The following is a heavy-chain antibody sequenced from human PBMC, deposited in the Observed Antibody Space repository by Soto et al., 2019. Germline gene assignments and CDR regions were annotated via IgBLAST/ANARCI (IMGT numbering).Heavy chain of an antibody. J-gene: IGHJ5*02. CDR1: GGLISSGGW. CDR2: IYHGGST. V-gene: IGHV4-4*02. D-gene: IGHD3-22*01. CDR3: TRGVYGGYSGVWFDP. Sequence: QVQLQESGPGLVKSSGTLSLTCAVSGGLISSGGWWTWVRQPPGKGLEWIGQIYHGGSTNYNPSLKSRVILSLDQSTNQFSLKLNSVNDADTAVYYCTRGVYGGYSGVWFDPWGQGTLVTVSS.